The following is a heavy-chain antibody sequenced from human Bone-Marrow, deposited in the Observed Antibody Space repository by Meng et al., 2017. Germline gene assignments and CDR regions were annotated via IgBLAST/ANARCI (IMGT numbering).Heavy chain of an antibody. Sequence: VQLREGGKGPVAPAETLSTTCVVSGGIYSDYYRSWTPQPRVEGLEWIGEINHSGSTNYNPSLESRATISVDTSQNNLSLKLSSVTAADSAVYYCARGPTTMAHDFDYWGQGTLVTVSS. CDR3: ARGPTTMAHDFDY. V-gene: IGHV4-34*01. CDR2: INHSGST. J-gene: IGHJ4*02. CDR1: GGIYSDYY. D-gene: IGHD4-11*01.